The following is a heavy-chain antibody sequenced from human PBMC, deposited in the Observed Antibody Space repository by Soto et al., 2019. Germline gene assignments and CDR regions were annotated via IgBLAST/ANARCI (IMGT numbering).Heavy chain of an antibody. Sequence: QVQLVESGGGVVQPGRSLRLSCAVSGFTFSSYGMNWVRQAPGKGLEWVAAIYYDGSNKYYADSVRGRFTISRDNFKNTLYLHMNSLRAEDTAVYYCARDSKDDSSGYYAGFDYWGQGTLVTVPS. CDR3: ARDSKDDSSGYYAGFDY. D-gene: IGHD3-22*01. CDR1: GFTFSSYG. CDR2: IYYDGSNK. V-gene: IGHV3-33*01. J-gene: IGHJ4*02.